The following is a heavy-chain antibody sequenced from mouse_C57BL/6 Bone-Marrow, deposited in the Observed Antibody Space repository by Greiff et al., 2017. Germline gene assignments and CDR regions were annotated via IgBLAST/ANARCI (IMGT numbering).Heavy chain of an antibody. D-gene: IGHD1-1*01. CDR1: GYTFTSYD. V-gene: IGHV1-85*01. J-gene: IGHJ1*03. Sequence: QVQLQQSGPELVKPGASVKLSCKASGYTFTSYDINWVKQRPGQGLEWIGWIYPRDGSTKYNEKFKGKATLTVDTSSSTAYMELHSLTSEDSAVYFCARLEIDGSSVGWYFDVWGTGTTVTVSS. CDR3: ARLEIDGSSVGWYFDV. CDR2: IYPRDGST.